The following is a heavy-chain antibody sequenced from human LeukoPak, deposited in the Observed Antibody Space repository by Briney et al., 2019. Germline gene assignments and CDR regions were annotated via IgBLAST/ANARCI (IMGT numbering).Heavy chain of an antibody. CDR1: GFTFDDYG. J-gene: IGHJ4*02. CDR2: INWNGGST. V-gene: IGHV3-20*04. D-gene: IGHD3-22*01. CDR3: AKRERITMVRGLQHYYDSSGYYPLDY. Sequence: PGGSLRLSCAASGFTFDDYGMSWVRQAPGKGLEWVSGINWNGGSTGYADSVKGRFTISRDNSKNTLYLQMNSLRAEDTAVYYCAKRERITMVRGLQHYYDSSGYYPLDYWGQGTLVTVSS.